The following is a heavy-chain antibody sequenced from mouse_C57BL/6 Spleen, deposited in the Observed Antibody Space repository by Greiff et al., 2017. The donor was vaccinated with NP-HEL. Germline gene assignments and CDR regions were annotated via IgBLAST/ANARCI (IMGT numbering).Heavy chain of an antibody. CDR1: GYTFTSYW. CDR3: ARSLDTSGYNFDY. V-gene: IGHV1-69*01. D-gene: IGHD3-2*02. J-gene: IGHJ2*01. CDR2: IDPSDSYT. Sequence: VQLQQPGAELVMPGASVKLSCKASGYTFTSYWMHWVKQRPGQGLEWIGEIDPSDSYTNYNQKFKGKSTLTVDKSSSTAYMQLSSLTSEDSAVYYWARSLDTSGYNFDYGGQGTTLTVPS.